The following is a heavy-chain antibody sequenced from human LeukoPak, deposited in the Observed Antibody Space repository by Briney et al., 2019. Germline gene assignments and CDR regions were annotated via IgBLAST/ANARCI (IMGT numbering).Heavy chain of an antibody. J-gene: IGHJ4*02. D-gene: IGHD1-26*01. CDR1: GESFSGYY. CDR3: ARGSGSCDY. CDR2: INHSGST. V-gene: IGHV4-34*01. Sequence: SETLSLTCAVYGESFSGYYWSWIRQPPGKGLEWIGEINHSGSTNYNPSLKSRVTISVDTSKNQFSLKLSSVTAADTAVYYCARGSGSCDYWGQGTLVTVSS.